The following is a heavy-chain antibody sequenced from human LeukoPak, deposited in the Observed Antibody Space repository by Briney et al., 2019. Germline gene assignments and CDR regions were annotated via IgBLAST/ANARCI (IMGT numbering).Heavy chain of an antibody. CDR1: GYTFTSYA. V-gene: IGHV7-4-1*02. CDR3: ARLYCSSTSCQKAGMDYYGMDV. Sequence: ASVKVSCKASGYTFTSYAMNWVRQAPGQGPEWMGWINTNTGNPTYAQGFTGRFVFSLDTSVSTAYLQISSLKAEDTAVYYCARLYCSSTSCQKAGMDYYGMDVRGQGTTVTVSS. CDR2: INTNTGNP. J-gene: IGHJ6*02. D-gene: IGHD2-2*01.